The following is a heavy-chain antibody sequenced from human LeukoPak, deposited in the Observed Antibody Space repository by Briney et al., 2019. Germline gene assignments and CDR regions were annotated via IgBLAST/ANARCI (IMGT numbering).Heavy chain of an antibody. Sequence: GGSLRLSCAASGFTFSTSWMTWVRQAPGQGLDWLGNINPDGSTINYVDSVKGRFTISRDNAKNSLYLQMNSLRAEDTALYYCAKVPAYGDFTDAFDIWGQGTMVTVSS. V-gene: IGHV3-7*03. CDR1: GFTFSTSW. CDR2: INPDGSTI. D-gene: IGHD4-17*01. CDR3: AKVPAYGDFTDAFDI. J-gene: IGHJ3*02.